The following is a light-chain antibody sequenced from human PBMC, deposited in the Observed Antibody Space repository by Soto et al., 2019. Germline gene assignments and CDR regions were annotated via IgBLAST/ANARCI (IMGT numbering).Light chain of an antibody. CDR2: DAS. Sequence: DIQMTQSPFTLSASVGDTVTITCRASQTISGWLAWYQQRPGKAPNLLIFDASTLESGVPSRFSGSGSGTTFTLTISSLQSDDFATYYCLQYNGYYRTFGQGTKVEIK. V-gene: IGKV1-5*01. J-gene: IGKJ1*01. CDR1: QTISGW. CDR3: LQYNGYYRT.